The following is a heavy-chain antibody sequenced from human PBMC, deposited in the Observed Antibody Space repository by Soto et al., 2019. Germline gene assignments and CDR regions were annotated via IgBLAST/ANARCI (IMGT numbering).Heavy chain of an antibody. CDR3: ARVHSSSGNAFDI. D-gene: IGHD6-6*01. CDR1: GYTFTGYY. CDR2: INPNSGGT. J-gene: IGHJ3*02. Sequence: ASVKVSCKASGYTFTGYYMHWVRQAPGQGLEWMGWINPNSGGTNYAQKFQGWVTMTRDTSISTAYMELSRLRSDDTAVYYCARVHSSSGNAFDIWGQGTMVTVSS. V-gene: IGHV1-2*04.